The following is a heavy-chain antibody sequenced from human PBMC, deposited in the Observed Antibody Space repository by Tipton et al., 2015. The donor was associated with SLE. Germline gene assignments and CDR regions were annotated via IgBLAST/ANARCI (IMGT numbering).Heavy chain of an antibody. J-gene: IGHJ6*03. CDR3: ARGYYYYYMDV. CDR1: GASFRAYY. V-gene: IGHV4-34*01. Sequence: TLSLTCAVYGASFRAYYWSWVRQSPGKGLEWIGEINHSGSTNYNPSLKSRVTISVDTSKNQFSLKLSSVTAADTAVYYCARGYYYYYMDVWGKGTTVIVSS. CDR2: INHSGST.